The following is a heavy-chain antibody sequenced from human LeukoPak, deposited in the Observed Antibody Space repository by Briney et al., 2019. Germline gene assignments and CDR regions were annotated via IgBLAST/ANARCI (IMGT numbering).Heavy chain of an antibody. D-gene: IGHD3-3*01. CDR1: GYTFTSYE. CDR2: MNPNSGNT. J-gene: IGHJ4*02. V-gene: IGHV1-8*01. CDR3: ARGLRLYYDFWSGSQGYYFDY. Sequence: ASVKVSFKASGYTFTSYEINWVRQATGQGLEWMGWMNPNSGNTGYAQKFQGRVTMTRNTSISTAYMELSSLRSEDTAVYYCARGLRLYYDFWSGSQGYYFDYWGQGTLVTVSS.